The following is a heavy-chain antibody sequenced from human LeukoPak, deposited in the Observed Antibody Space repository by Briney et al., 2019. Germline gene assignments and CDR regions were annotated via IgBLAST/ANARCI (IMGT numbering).Heavy chain of an antibody. J-gene: IGHJ4*02. D-gene: IGHD1-26*01. CDR2: IYYDGGT. CDR3: ARILVGATTDY. CDR1: GGSVSSASYY. Sequence: SETLSLTCTVSGGSVSSASYYWSWLRQPPRGGLEWIGFIYYDGGTSYNPSLKSRVTLSVDTSKNQFSLKLTSVTAADSALYFCARILVGATTDYWGQGTLVTVSS. V-gene: IGHV4-61*01.